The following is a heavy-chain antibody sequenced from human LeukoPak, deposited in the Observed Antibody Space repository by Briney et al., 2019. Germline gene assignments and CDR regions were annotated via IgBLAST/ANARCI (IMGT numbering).Heavy chain of an antibody. CDR1: GFTFSNSW. V-gene: IGHV3-7*03. Sequence: GGSLRLSCAASGFTFSNSWMSWVRQAPGKGLEWVANIKEDGSEKYYVDSVEGRFTISRDNAKNSLYLQMNSLGAEDMAVYYCARDESWGQGTLVTVSS. J-gene: IGHJ5*02. CDR3: ARDES. CDR2: IKEDGSEK.